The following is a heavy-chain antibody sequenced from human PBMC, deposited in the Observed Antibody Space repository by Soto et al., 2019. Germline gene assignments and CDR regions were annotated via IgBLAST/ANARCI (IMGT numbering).Heavy chain of an antibody. D-gene: IGHD6-19*01. CDR3: AREMGSAWTNFDY. CDR2: IYHSGST. Sequence: PSETLSLTCAVSGGSISSGGYSWSWIRQPPGKGLEWIGYIYHSGSTYYNPSLKSRVTISVDTSKNQFSLNLRSVTTADTAVYYCAREMGSAWTNFDYWGQGTLVTVSS. V-gene: IGHV4-30-2*01. CDR1: GGSISSGGYS. J-gene: IGHJ4*02.